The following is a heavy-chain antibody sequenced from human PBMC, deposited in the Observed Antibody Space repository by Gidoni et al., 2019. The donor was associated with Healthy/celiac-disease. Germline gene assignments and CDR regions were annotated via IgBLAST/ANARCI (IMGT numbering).Heavy chain of an antibody. D-gene: IGHD3-22*01. CDR2: ISVSVGST. CDR3: ANDRVSSMIVVVRPTYFDY. Sequence: EVQLVESGGCLVRPGGALRLSCAAAGFTFSSYDMSWGLQAPGKGLDLVSAISVSVGSTYYAESVKGRFTISRDKSKHTLYLQMNSLRAEDTPVYYCANDRVSSMIVVVRPTYFDYWGQGTLVTVSS. J-gene: IGHJ4*02. V-gene: IGHV3-23*04. CDR1: GFTFSSYD.